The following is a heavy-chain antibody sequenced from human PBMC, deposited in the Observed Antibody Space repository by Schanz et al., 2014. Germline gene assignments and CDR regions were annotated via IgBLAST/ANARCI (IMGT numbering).Heavy chain of an antibody. J-gene: IGHJ4*02. CDR2: IIPSLGLA. CDR1: GGTFSTYT. V-gene: IGHV1-69*02. D-gene: IGHD3-22*01. Sequence: QVQLVQSGAEVKKPGSSVKVSCKASGGTFSTYTISWVRQAPGQGLEWMGRIIPSLGLANYAQKFQGRVTNTADKSTSTAYMDLSSLRPEDTAVYYCARSNYYDNSDYYNSFDYGGQGTLVTVSS. CDR3: ARSNYYDNSDYYNSFDY.